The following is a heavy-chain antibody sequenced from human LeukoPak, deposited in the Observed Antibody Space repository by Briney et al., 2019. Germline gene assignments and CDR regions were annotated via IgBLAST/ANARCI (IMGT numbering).Heavy chain of an antibody. V-gene: IGHV3-23*01. CDR1: GGSFSGYY. CDR2: ISGSGGNT. CDR3: FGGSGYNSDY. J-gene: IGHJ4*02. Sequence: ETLSLTCAVYGGSFSGYYWSWIRQPPGKGLEWVSLISGSGGNTYYADSVKGRFTISRDNSKNTLYLQMNSLRAEDTALYSCFGGSGYNSDYWGQGTLVTVSP. D-gene: IGHD3-22*01.